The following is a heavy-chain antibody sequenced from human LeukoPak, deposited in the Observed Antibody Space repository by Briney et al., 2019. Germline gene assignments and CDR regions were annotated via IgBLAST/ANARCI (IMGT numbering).Heavy chain of an antibody. Sequence: SETLSLTCAVYGVSFSGYYWSYIRQPPGKGLEWIGSIYYSGSTYYNPSLKSRVTISVDTSKNQFSLKLSSVTAADTAVYYCARGYCSGGSCYSYYYYNYMDVWGKGTTVTVSS. CDR1: GVSFSGYY. V-gene: IGHV4-34*01. D-gene: IGHD2-15*01. CDR2: IYYSGST. J-gene: IGHJ6*03. CDR3: ARGYCSGGSCYSYYYYNYMDV.